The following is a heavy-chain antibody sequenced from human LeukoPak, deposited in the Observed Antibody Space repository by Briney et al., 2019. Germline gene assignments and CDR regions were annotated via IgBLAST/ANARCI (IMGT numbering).Heavy chain of an antibody. J-gene: IGHJ4*02. CDR1: GSIFSGYD. D-gene: IGHD3-16*02. Sequence: GGSLRLSCEASGSIFSGYDMNWVRQAPGKGLEWIAHIGSSSRTIYYGDSVEGRFTISRDNAKNSLYLQMNSLRAEDTAVYYCVKVGVSGSYPHYWGQGTRVTVSS. CDR2: IGSSSRTI. CDR3: VKVGVSGSYPHY. V-gene: IGHV3-48*03.